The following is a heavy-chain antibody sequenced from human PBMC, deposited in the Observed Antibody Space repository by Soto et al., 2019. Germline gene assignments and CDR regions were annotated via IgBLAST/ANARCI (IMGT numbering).Heavy chain of an antibody. CDR1: GFTFSSYW. CDR3: ARDQGYCSGGSCYVAGY. J-gene: IGHJ4*02. Sequence: PGGSLRLSCAASGFTFSSYWMHWVRQAPGKGLVWVSRINSDGSSTGYADSVMGRFTISRDNAKNTLYLQMNSLRAEDTAVYYCARDQGYCSGGSCYVAGYWGQGTLVNVSS. V-gene: IGHV3-74*01. D-gene: IGHD2-15*01. CDR2: INSDGSST.